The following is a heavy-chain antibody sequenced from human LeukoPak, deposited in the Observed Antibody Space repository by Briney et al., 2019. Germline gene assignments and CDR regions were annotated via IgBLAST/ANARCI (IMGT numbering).Heavy chain of an antibody. J-gene: IGHJ4*02. CDR3: AKVHTSSWSH. V-gene: IGHV3-23*01. Sequence: GGSLRLSCEASGFTFSSYAMSWVRQAPGKGLEWVSGISGSDGSTNYADAVKGRFTISRDNSKNTLYLQMTSLRAEDTAVYFCAKVHTSSWSHWGQGTLVTVSS. D-gene: IGHD2-2*01. CDR1: GFTFSSYA. CDR2: ISGSDGST.